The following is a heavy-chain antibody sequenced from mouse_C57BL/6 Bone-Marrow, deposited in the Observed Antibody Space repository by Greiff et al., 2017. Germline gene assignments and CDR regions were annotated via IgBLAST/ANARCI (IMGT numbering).Heavy chain of an antibody. CDR2: ISYDGSN. D-gene: IGHD2-4*01. J-gene: IGHJ4*01. CDR3: AIYYDSFYYYAMDY. CDR1: GYSITSGYY. Sequence: EVQLQQSGPGLVKPSQSLSLTCSVTGYSITSGYYWNWIRQFPGNKLEWMGYISYDGSNNYNPSLKNRISITRDTSKNQFFLKLNSVTTEDTATYYCAIYYDSFYYYAMDYRGQGTSVTVSS. V-gene: IGHV3-6*01.